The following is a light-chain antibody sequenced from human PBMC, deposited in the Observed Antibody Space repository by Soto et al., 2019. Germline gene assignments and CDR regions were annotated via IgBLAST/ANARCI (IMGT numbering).Light chain of an antibody. CDR1: SSNIGSNY. CDR2: DDD. Sequence: QSVLTQPPSVSAAPGQRVTISCSGRSSNIGSNYVSWYHQLPGTAPKLLIYDDDKRPSGIPDRFSGSKSGTSATLAITGLQLGDEADYYCGTWDLPLSVVLFGGGTKVTVL. J-gene: IGLJ3*02. V-gene: IGLV1-51*01. CDR3: GTWDLPLSVVL.